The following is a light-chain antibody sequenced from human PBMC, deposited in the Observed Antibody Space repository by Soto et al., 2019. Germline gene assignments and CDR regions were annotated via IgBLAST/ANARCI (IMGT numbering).Light chain of an antibody. V-gene: IGKV1-39*01. Sequence: DIQMTQSPSSLSASVEDRVTITCRASQNIKMYLSWYQQKPGKAPNLLITAASRRQSGVPARFSGSGSGTDYTLTITSLQPEDFVIYYCQQSYSDPRTFGQGTKVDIK. CDR1: QNIKMY. CDR3: QQSYSDPRT. CDR2: AAS. J-gene: IGKJ1*01.